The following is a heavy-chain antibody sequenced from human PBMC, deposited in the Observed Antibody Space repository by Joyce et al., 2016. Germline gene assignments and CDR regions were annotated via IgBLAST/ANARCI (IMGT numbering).Heavy chain of an antibody. J-gene: IGHJ4*02. D-gene: IGHD6-19*01. CDR1: GYSFTNYW. V-gene: IGHV5-51*01. CDR3: TRGFSSGWGFDS. Sequence: EVQLVQSGAEVKMPGESLKISCEVSGYSFTNYWSGWVRQMPGKGLELMAIIYPGDCETSYSPSFQGQVTISADKSISTAYLQWGSLKASDTAIYYCTRGFSSGWGFDSWGQGTLVTVSS. CDR2: IYPGDCET.